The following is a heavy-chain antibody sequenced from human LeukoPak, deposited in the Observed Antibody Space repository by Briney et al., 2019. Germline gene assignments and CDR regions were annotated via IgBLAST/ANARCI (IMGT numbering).Heavy chain of an antibody. CDR2: IDQGGSVR. V-gene: IGHV3-7*01. CDR3: ARDPESSSFGL. D-gene: IGHD6-6*01. J-gene: IGHJ4*02. Sequence: GGSLRLSCAASGFSFSTYWMSWVRQTPEKGLEFVANIDQGGSVRNYMDSLKGRCTISRDNAKKSLYLEINSLRADDTAVYYCARDPESSSFGLWGRGALVTVSS. CDR1: GFSFSTYW.